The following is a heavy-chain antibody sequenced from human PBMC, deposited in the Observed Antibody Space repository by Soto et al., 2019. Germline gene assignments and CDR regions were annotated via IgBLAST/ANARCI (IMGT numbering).Heavy chain of an antibody. CDR1: GFTVSSYY. CDR2: IHSGGST. V-gene: IGHV3-66*01. CDR3: ARINYGVPGYFDY. D-gene: IGHD4-17*01. J-gene: IGHJ4*02. Sequence: EVQLVESGGGLVQPGGSLRLSCAASGFTVSSYYMTWVRQAAGKGLEWVSVIHSGGSTYYADSVKGRFTISRDNSKNTLYLQMNSLRAEDTAVYYCARINYGVPGYFDYWGRGTLVTVSS.